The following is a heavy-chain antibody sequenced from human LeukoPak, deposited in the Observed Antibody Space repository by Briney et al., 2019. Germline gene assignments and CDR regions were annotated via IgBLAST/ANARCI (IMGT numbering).Heavy chain of an antibody. V-gene: IGHV4-34*12. CDR2: IIHSGST. J-gene: IGHJ4*02. D-gene: IGHD5-18*01. CDR3: ARNLGYSYGPSQSRKLDY. Sequence: SETLSLTCAVYGGSFSSYYWSWIRQPPGKGVEWIGEIIHSGSTNYNPSLKSRVTISVDTSKNQFSLKLSSVTAADTAVYYCARNLGYSYGPSQSRKLDYWGQGTLVTVSS. CDR1: GGSFSSYY.